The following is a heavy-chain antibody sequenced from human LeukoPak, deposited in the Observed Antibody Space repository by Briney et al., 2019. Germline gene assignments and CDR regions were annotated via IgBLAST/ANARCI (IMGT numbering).Heavy chain of an antibody. Sequence: GGSLRLSCASSGFTFSVSAMDGVRQASGKGLEWVGRIRSKVNSYATTYAAWVEGRYNISRDDSKNTEYLQMNSLKTDDTSVYDCTSHISSLYEFDYWGQGTLVTVSS. J-gene: IGHJ4*02. D-gene: IGHD6-13*01. CDR3: TSHISSLYEFDY. CDR1: GFTFSVSA. V-gene: IGHV3-73*01. CDR2: IRSKVNSYAT.